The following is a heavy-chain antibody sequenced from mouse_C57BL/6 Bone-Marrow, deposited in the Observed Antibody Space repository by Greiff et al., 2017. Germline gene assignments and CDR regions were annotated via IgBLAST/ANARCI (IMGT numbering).Heavy chain of an antibody. J-gene: IGHJ4*01. CDR1: GYAFSSYW. CDR3: ARRGPYYYGSLYYAMDY. Sequence: VKLQESGAELVKPGASVKISCKASGYAFSSYWMNWVKQRPGKGLEWIGQIYPGDGDTNYNGKFKGKATLTADKSSSTAYMQLSSLTSEDSAVYFCARRGPYYYGSLYYAMDYWGQGTSVTVSS. D-gene: IGHD1-1*01. V-gene: IGHV1-80*01. CDR2: IYPGDGDT.